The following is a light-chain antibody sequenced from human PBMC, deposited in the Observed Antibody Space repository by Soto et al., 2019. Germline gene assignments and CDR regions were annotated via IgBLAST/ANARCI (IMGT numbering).Light chain of an antibody. Sequence: EVVLTQSPGTLSLSPGERATLSCRASQSVHFNYLAWYQQKPGQAPRLLIYGASSRATGIPDRFRGSGSGRDFTLTISRLEPEDFAVYYCQHYDGSPITFGHGTRLEIK. V-gene: IGKV3-20*01. CDR1: QSVHFNY. CDR3: QHYDGSPIT. J-gene: IGKJ5*01. CDR2: GAS.